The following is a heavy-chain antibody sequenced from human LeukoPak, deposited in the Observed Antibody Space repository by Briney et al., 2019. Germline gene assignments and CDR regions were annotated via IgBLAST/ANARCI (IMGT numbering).Heavy chain of an antibody. CDR2: ISWNSGSI. CDR1: GFTFDDYA. J-gene: IGHJ4*02. V-gene: IGHV3-9*01. D-gene: IGHD2-2*01. CDR3: AKGYCSSTSCHPDY. Sequence: GGSLRLSCAASGFTFDDYAMHWVRQAPGKGLEWVSGISWNSGSIGSADSVKGRFTISRDNAKNSLYLQMNSLRAEDTALYYCAKGYCSSTSCHPDYWGQGTLVTVSS.